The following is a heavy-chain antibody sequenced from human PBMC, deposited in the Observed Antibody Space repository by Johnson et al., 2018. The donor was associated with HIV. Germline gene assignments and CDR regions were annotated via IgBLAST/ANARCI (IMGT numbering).Heavy chain of an antibody. CDR2: LNSDGSST. Sequence: MQLVESGGGLVQPGGSLRLSCAASGFTFSSYWMHWVRQAPGKGLVWVSRLNSDGSSTSYADSVKGRFTISRDNAKNSLYLQMNSLRAEDTAVYYCAKDVYSGSFDSAFDIWGQGTMVTVSS. J-gene: IGHJ3*02. D-gene: IGHD1-26*01. CDR1: GFTFSSYW. V-gene: IGHV3-74*01. CDR3: AKDVYSGSFDSAFDI.